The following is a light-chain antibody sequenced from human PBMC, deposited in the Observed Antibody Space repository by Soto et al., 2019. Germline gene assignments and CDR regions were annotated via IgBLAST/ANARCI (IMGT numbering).Light chain of an antibody. CDR1: QSIGNN. CDR2: GAS. CDR3: QQYNDWPPLT. Sequence: EIIITQSPATLSVSPGQRVTLSCRASQSIGNNLAWYQQKPGQAPRLVISGASTRATGIPARFSGSGSGTDFTLTISSLQSEDFAVYFCQQYNDWPPLTFGGGTKVEIK. V-gene: IGKV3-15*01. J-gene: IGKJ4*01.